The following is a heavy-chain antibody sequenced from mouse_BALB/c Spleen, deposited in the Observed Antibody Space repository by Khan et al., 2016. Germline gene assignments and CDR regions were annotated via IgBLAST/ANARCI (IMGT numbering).Heavy chain of an antibody. D-gene: IGHD3-3*01. CDR2: IDPANGNT. J-gene: IGHJ3*01. V-gene: IGHV14-3*02. Sequence: VQLQQAGAELVKPEASVKLSCTASGFNIKDTYMHWVKQRPEQGLEWIGRIDPANGNTKYDPKFQGKATITADTSSNTAYLQLSSLTSEDTAVYYCARGAAWFAYWGQGTLVTVSA. CDR3: ARGAAWFAY. CDR1: GFNIKDTY.